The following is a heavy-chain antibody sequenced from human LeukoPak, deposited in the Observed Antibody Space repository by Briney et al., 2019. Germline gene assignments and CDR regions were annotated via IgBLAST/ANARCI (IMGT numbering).Heavy chain of an antibody. CDR2: ISSSSSYI. D-gene: IGHD3-10*01. J-gene: IGHJ2*01. Sequence: GGSLRPSCAASGFTFSSYSMNWVRQAPGKGLEWVSSISSSSSYIYYADSVKGRFTISRDNAKNSLYLQMNSLRAEDTAVYYCARDRGRAAGVFDLWGRGTLVTVSS. CDR1: GFTFSSYS. V-gene: IGHV3-21*01. CDR3: ARDRGRAAGVFDL.